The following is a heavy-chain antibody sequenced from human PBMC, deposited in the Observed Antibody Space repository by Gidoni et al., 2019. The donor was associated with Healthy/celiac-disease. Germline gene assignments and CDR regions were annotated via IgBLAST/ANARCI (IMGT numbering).Heavy chain of an antibody. CDR3: ARESAAGNSGFDP. CDR2: INHSGST. J-gene: IGHJ5*02. D-gene: IGHD6-13*01. Sequence: QVQLQQWGAGLLKPSETLSLTCPVYGGSFSGYYWSWIRQPPGKGLEWIGEINHSGSTNYNPSLKSRVTISVDTSKNQFSLKLSSVTAADTAVYYCARESAAGNSGFDPWGQGTLVTVSS. V-gene: IGHV4-34*01. CDR1: GGSFSGYY.